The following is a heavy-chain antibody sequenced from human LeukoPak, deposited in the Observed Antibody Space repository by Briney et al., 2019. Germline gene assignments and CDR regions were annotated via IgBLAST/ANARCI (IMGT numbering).Heavy chain of an antibody. CDR1: GYTFTGYY. CDR3: TKPRGSDYARDSYFDS. Sequence: ALVKVSCKPSGYTFTGYYMHWVRQAPGQGLEWMGWINPNNGGTNYAQKFQGRVTMTRQTSISKAYLELSRLIADDTAENFITKPRGSDYARDSYFDSWGQGTLSPSPQ. V-gene: IGHV1-2*02. CDR2: INPNNGGT. J-gene: IGHJ4*02. D-gene: IGHD1-26*01.